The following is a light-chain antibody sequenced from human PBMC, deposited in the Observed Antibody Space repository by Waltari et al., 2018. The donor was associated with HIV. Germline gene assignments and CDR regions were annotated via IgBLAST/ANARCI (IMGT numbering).Light chain of an antibody. Sequence: IQMTQSPSTLSASVGDRVTITCRASQSISTWLAWYQQQPGKAPKLLIYKASSLESGVPSRFSGSGSGTEFTLTISSLQPDDFATYYCQQYNNYWTFGQGTKVEIK. CDR1: QSISTW. V-gene: IGKV1-5*03. CDR2: KAS. CDR3: QQYNNYWT. J-gene: IGKJ1*01.